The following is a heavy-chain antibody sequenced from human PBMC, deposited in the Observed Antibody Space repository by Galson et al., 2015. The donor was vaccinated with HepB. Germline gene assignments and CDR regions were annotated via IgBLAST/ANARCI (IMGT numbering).Heavy chain of an antibody. CDR2: IIPILGIA. Sequence: SVKVSCKASGGTFSSYTISWVRQAPGQGLEWMGRIIPILGIANYAQKFQGRVTITADKSTSTAYMELSSLRSEDTAVYYCARDYIAAAGGYYYYYGMDVWGQGTTVTVSS. CDR3: ARDYIAAAGGYYYYYGMDV. D-gene: IGHD6-13*01. J-gene: IGHJ6*02. V-gene: IGHV1-69*04. CDR1: GGTFSSYT.